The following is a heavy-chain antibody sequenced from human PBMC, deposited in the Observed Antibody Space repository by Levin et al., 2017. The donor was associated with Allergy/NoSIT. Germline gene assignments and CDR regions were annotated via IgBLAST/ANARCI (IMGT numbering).Heavy chain of an antibody. CDR1: GFTFSDYY. CDR2: ISSSGSTI. V-gene: IGHV3-11*01. J-gene: IGHJ6*02. CDR3: ARSGRGDYYYYYGMDV. Sequence: GGSLRLSCAASGFTFSDYYMSWIRQAPGKGLEWVSYISSSGSTIYYADSVKGRFTISRDNAKNSLYLQMNSLRAEDTAVYYCARSGRGDYYYYYGMDVWGQGTTVTVSS. D-gene: IGHD3-10*01.